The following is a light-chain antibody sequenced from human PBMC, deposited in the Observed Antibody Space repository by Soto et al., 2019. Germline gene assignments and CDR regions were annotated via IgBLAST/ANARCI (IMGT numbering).Light chain of an antibody. CDR2: DAS. J-gene: IGKJ4*01. CDR1: QGIGSA. Sequence: AIQLTQSPSSLSASVGDRVSITCRASQGIGSALAWYQLKPGAAPTLLIYDASTLESGVPSRFSGSSSGADFTLTISSLQPEDFATYYCQNFRSSAISFGGGTKVDI. CDR3: QNFRSSAIS. V-gene: IGKV1-13*02.